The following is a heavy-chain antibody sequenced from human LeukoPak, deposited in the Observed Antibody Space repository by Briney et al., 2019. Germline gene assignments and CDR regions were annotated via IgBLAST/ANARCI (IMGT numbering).Heavy chain of an antibody. CDR3: AREGVRGVISEFDY. D-gene: IGHD3-10*01. J-gene: IGHJ4*02. Sequence: PSETLSLTCTVSGGSISSYYWGWIRQPPGKGLEWIGSIYYSGSTYYNPSLKSRVTISVDTSKNQFSLKLSSVTAADTAVYYCAREGVRGVISEFDYWGQGTLVTVSS. V-gene: IGHV4-39*07. CDR1: GGSISSYY. CDR2: IYYSGST.